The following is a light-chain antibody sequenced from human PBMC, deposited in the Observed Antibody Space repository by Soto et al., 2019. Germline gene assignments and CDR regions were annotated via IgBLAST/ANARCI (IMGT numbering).Light chain of an antibody. CDR2: GAS. CDR3: QQYGSSPLWT. J-gene: IGKJ1*01. V-gene: IGKV3-20*01. Sequence: EIVLTQSPDTLSLSPGERATLSCRARQSVSSSYLAWYQQKPGQAPRLLIYGASSRVTVIPDRFSGSGSGTDFTLTISRLEPEDFAVYYCQQYGSSPLWTFGQGTKVDIK. CDR1: QSVSSSY.